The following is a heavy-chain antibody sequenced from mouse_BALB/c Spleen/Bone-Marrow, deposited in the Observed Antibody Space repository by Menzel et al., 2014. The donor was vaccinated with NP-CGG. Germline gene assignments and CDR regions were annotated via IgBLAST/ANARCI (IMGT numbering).Heavy chain of an antibody. CDR2: IRNKAYGYTT. CDR3: ARFPMDY. CDR1: GFTFTDYY. Sequence: EVQGVESGGGLVQPGGSLRLSCTTSGFTFTDYYMSWVRQPPGKALEWLAFIRNKAYGYTTEYGASVRGRFTISRDNSQSILYLQTNTLRAEDSATYYCARFPMDYWGQGTSVTVSS. V-gene: IGHV7-3*02. J-gene: IGHJ4*01.